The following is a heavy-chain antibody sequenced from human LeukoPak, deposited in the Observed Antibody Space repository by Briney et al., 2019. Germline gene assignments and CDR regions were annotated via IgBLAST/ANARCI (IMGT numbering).Heavy chain of an antibody. CDR1: GFSVDGNY. Sequence: GGSLRLSCEVSGFSVDGNYMTWVRQVPGRGLEWVALIFSGDSTDYPDSVKGRFTISRDKSKNTLHLQMDSPRPEDTAMYYCALTYYFDRRGYSYFDYWGQGALVTVSS. J-gene: IGHJ4*02. CDR2: IFSGDST. D-gene: IGHD3-22*01. V-gene: IGHV3-53*01. CDR3: ALTYYFDRRGYSYFDY.